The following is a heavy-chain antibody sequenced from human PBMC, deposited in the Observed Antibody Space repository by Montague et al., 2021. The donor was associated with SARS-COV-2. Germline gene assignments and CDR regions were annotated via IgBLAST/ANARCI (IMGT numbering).Heavy chain of an antibody. CDR3: AGGQVTISGVLIFIPAAGHLDV. V-gene: IGHV4-34*01. D-gene: IGHD3-3*01. CDR2: INHTGSA. Sequence: SETLSLTCAVYSGSFNDFYWTWIRQSPGKGLEWIGEINHTGSATYNPSLKGRVTLPRDTSKNQFSLKLQSVTPADTAVYYCAGGQVTISGVLIFIPAAGHLDVWGQGTSVTVSS. CDR1: SGSFNDFY. J-gene: IGHJ3*01.